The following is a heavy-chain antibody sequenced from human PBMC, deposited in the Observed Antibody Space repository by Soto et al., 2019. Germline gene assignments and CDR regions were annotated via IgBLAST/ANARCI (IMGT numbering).Heavy chain of an antibody. CDR3: ATLRGSYNDRYFDY. Sequence: SETLSLTCTVSGGSISSYYWSWIRQPPGKGLEWIGYIYYSGSTNYNPSLKSRVTISVDTSKNQFSLKLQSVTAADTAVYYCATLRGSYNDRYFDYWGEGALVTVSS. D-gene: IGHD3-10*01. V-gene: IGHV4-59*12. CDR2: IYYSGST. J-gene: IGHJ4*02. CDR1: GGSISSYY.